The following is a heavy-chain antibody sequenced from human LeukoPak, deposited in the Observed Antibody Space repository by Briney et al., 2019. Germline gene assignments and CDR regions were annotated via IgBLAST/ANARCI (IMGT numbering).Heavy chain of an antibody. V-gene: IGHV4-30-4*01. CDR1: GGSISSGDYY. Sequence: SETLSLTCTVSGGSISSGDYYWSWIRQPPGKGLEWSVYIYYSGSTYYNPSLKSRVTISVDTSKNQFSLKLSSVTAADTAVYYCARGWYYDSSGSDASDIWGQGTMVTVSS. CDR3: ARGWYYDSSGSDASDI. CDR2: IYYSGST. J-gene: IGHJ3*02. D-gene: IGHD3-22*01.